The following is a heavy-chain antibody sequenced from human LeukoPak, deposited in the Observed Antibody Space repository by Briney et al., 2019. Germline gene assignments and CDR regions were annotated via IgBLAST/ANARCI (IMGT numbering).Heavy chain of an antibody. V-gene: IGHV3-9*03. Sequence: GGSLRLSCAVSGFNFHYYAMHCVRHVPGKGVECFSGFTWNSGSVLYADSVRGRFTISRDNAKNSLYLQMNSLRPEDMAFYYCAKGLGVASLIVDALDMWGQGTMVTV. D-gene: IGHD3/OR15-3a*01. CDR3: AKGLGVASLIVDALDM. J-gene: IGHJ3*02. CDR1: GFNFHYYA. CDR2: FTWNSGSV.